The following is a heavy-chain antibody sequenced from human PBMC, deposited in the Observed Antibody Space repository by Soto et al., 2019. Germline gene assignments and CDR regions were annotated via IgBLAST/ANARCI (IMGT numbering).Heavy chain of an antibody. J-gene: IGHJ1*01. CDR2: IYRTGST. CDR3: AIRDPSTGVAY. V-gene: IGHV4-4*02. Sequence: RQPPGQGLEWIGEIYRTGSTNYNPSLKSRVTISLDKSENQFSLKVTSLTAADSAVYYGAIRDPSTGVAYWRQGT. D-gene: IGHD2-8*02.